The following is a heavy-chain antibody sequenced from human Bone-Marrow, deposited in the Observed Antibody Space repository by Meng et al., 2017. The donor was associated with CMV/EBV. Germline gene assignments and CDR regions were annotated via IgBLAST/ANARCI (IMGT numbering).Heavy chain of an antibody. CDR1: GFTFSSYS. D-gene: IGHD6-6*01. V-gene: IGHV3-21*01. Sequence: GGSLRLSCAASGFTFSSYSMNWVRQAPGKGLEWVSSISSSSSYIYYADSVKGRFTISRDNAKNSLYLQMNSLRAEDTAVYYCARAPIAARQDYVDFWGQGVLVTVSS. CDR2: ISSSSSYI. J-gene: IGHJ4*02. CDR3: ARAPIAARQDYVDF.